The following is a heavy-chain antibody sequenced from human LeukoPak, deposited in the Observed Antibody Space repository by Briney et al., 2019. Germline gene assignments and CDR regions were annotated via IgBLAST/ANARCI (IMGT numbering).Heavy chain of an antibody. Sequence: ASVKVSCKASGGTFSSYAISWVRQAPGQGLEWMGGIIPIFGTANYAQKFQGRVTITTDESTSTAYMELSSLRSEDTAVYYCVGLLMTTVPSTDRRFDPWGQGTLVTVSS. CDR2: IIPIFGTA. J-gene: IGHJ5*02. V-gene: IGHV1-69*05. CDR1: GGTFSSYA. CDR3: VGLLMTTVPSTDRRFDP. D-gene: IGHD4-11*01.